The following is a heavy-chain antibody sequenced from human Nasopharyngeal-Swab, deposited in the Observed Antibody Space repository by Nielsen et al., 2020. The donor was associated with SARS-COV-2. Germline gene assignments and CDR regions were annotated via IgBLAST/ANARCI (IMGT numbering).Heavy chain of an antibody. CDR2: IYHSGST. V-gene: IGHV4-30-2*01. CDR1: GGSISSGGYS. CDR3: ARGGVVPWVDY. Sequence: SETLSLTCAVSGGSISSGGYSWSWIRQPPGKGLEWIGYIYHSGSTYYNPSLKSRVTISVDRSKNQFSLKLSSVTAADTAVYYCARGGVVPWVDYWGQGTLVTVSS. D-gene: IGHD3-3*01. J-gene: IGHJ4*02.